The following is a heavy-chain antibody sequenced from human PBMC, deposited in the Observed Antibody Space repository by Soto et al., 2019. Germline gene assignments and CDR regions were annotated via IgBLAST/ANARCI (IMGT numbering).Heavy chain of an antibody. CDR1: GCTFTGYF. D-gene: IGHD2-2*01. J-gene: IGHJ3*02. Sequence: ASVKVSCKASGCTFTGYFMHWVRQAPGRGLEWMGWINPNSGGTNYAQKFQGWVTMTRDTSISTAYMELSRLRSDDTAVYYCARGGIVVVPAAFRAFDIWGQGTMVTVSS. CDR3: ARGGIVVVPAAFRAFDI. V-gene: IGHV1-2*04. CDR2: INPNSGGT.